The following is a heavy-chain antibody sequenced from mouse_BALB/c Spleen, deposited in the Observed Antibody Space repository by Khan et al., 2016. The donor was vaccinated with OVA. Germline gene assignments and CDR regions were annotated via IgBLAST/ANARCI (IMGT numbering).Heavy chain of an antibody. V-gene: IGHV2-9*02. Sequence: VKLEESGPGLVAPSQSLSITCTVSGFSLTNYGVHWVRQPPGKGLEWLGVIWAGGSTTYNSALMSRLSISKDNSKSQVFLKMISLQTDDTAMYFCARNREPDYFDYWGQGTTLTVSS. CDR1: GFSLTNYG. CDR3: ARNREPDYFDY. J-gene: IGHJ2*01. CDR2: IWAGGST.